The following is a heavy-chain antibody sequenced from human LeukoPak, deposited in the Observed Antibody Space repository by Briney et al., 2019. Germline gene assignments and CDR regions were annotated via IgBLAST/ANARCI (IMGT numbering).Heavy chain of an antibody. D-gene: IGHD5-12*01. Sequence: PGGSLRLSCAASGFTVSSTYMTWVRQAPGKGLEWVSVIYSGGSTYYADSVKGRFTISRDNSKNTLYLQMNSLRAGDTAVYYCAREGAGYDNAFDIWGQGTTVTVSS. V-gene: IGHV3-53*01. CDR1: GFTVSSTY. J-gene: IGHJ3*02. CDR3: AREGAGYDNAFDI. CDR2: IYSGGST.